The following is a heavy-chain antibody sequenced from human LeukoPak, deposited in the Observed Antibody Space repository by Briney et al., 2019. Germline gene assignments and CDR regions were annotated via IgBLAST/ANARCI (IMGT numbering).Heavy chain of an antibody. CDR1: GGSFGGYY. V-gene: IGHV4-34*01. J-gene: IGHJ6*03. D-gene: IGHD6-19*01. Sequence: SETLSLTCAVYGGSFGGYYWSWIRQPPGKGLEWIGEINHSGSTNYNPSLKSRVTISVDTSKNQFSLKLSSVTAADTAVYYCARRGWSYYYYYMDVWGKGTTVTVSS. CDR2: INHSGST. CDR3: ARRGWSYYYYYMDV.